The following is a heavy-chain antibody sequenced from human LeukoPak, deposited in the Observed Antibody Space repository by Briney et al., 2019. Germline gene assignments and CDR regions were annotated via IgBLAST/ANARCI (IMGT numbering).Heavy chain of an antibody. CDR2: IYYSGST. CDR1: GGSISSTNYY. J-gene: IGHJ4*02. CDR3: ASLDYGGNSGYFDY. Sequence: PSETLSLTCTVSGGSISSTNYYWGWIRQPPGKGLEWIASIYYSGSTYYNPSLKSRVTISVDSPKNHFSLKLTSVTAADTAVYYCASLDYGGNSGYFDYWGQGTLVTVSS. V-gene: IGHV4-39*07. D-gene: IGHD4-23*01.